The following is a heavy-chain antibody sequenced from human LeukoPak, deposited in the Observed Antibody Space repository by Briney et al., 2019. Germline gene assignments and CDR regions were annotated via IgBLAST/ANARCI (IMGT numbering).Heavy chain of an antibody. Sequence: PGGSLRLSCGASGFTFSSYAMSWVRQAPGKGLEWVSAISGSGGSTYYADSVKGRFTISRDNSKNTLYLQMNSLRAEDTAVYYCAKDLSTGSWAYYYYYYGMDVWGQGTTVTVSS. CDR3: AKDLSTGSWAYYYYYYGMDV. CDR1: GFTFSSYA. J-gene: IGHJ6*02. CDR2: ISGSGGST. V-gene: IGHV3-23*01. D-gene: IGHD6-13*01.